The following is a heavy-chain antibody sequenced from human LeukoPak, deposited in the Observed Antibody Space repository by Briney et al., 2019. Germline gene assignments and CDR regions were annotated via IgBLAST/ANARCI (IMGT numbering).Heavy chain of an antibody. CDR3: ARGEQQLVLYYYYMDV. CDR2: INPNSGGT. V-gene: IGHV1-2*02. Sequence: ASVKVSCKASGYTFTGYYMHWVRQAPGQGLEWMGWINPNSGGTNYAQKFQGRVTMTGDTPISTAYMELSRLRSDDTAVYYCARGEQQLVLYYYYMDVWGKGTTVTVSS. CDR1: GYTFTGYY. D-gene: IGHD6-13*01. J-gene: IGHJ6*03.